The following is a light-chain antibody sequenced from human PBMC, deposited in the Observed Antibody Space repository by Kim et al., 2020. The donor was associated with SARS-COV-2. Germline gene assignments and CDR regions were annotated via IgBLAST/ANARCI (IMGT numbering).Light chain of an antibody. J-gene: IGKJ4*01. CDR2: ATS. CDR3: QQYNDYPLT. Sequence: DIQMTQSPSSLSASVGDRVTITCRASQGINNYLAWFQQKPGQAPKSLIYATSSLQSGVPSKFSGSGSGTDFTLTISSLQPEDFATYYCQQYNDYPLTLGGGTKVDIK. CDR1: QGINNY. V-gene: IGKV1-16*02.